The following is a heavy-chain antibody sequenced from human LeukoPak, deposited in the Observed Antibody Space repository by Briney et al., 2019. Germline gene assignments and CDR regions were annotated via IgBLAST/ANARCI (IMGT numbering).Heavy chain of an antibody. J-gene: IGHJ4*02. CDR1: GGSISSYY. D-gene: IGHD1-26*01. CDR3: ARDRGSQPFIDY. V-gene: IGHV4-59*01. Sequence: SETLSLTCTVSGGSISSYYWSWIRQPPGKGLEWIGYVFHTGSTNYNPSLKSRVTISVDTSKNQFSLKLSSVTAADTAVYYCARDRGSQPFIDYWGQGTLVTVSS. CDR2: VFHTGST.